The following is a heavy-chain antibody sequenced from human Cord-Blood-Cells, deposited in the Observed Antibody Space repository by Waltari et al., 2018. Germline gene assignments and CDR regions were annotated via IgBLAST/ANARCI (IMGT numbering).Heavy chain of an antibody. D-gene: IGHD1-1*01. CDR1: GGNFSSYA. Sequence: QVQLVQSGAAVKKPGSSVTVSCKASGGNFSSYAISWVRQAPGQGLEWMGGIFPIFGTANYAQKFQGRVTITADESTSTAYMELSSLRSEDTAVYYCARVVTTDDAFDIWGQGTMVTVSS. J-gene: IGHJ3*02. V-gene: IGHV1-69*01. CDR2: IFPIFGTA. CDR3: ARVVTTDDAFDI.